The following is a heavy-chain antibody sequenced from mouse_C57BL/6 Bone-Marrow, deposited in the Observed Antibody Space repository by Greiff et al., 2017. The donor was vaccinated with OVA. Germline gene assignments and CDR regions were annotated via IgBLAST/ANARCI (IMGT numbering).Heavy chain of an antibody. CDR1: GYTFTSYW. CDR2: IDPSDSYT. J-gene: IGHJ2*01. V-gene: IGHV1-59*01. CDR3: ASKGCDDYFDY. Sequence: QVQLQQPGAELVRPGTSVKLSCKASGYTFTSYWMHWVKQRPGQGLEWIGVIDPSDSYTNYNQKFKGKATLTVDTSSSTAYMQLSSLTSEDSAVYYCASKGCDDYFDYWGQDTTLTVSS.